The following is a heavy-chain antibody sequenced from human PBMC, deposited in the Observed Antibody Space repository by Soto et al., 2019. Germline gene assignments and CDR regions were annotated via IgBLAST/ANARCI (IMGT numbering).Heavy chain of an antibody. D-gene: IGHD5-18*01. CDR2: IKSKTDGGTT. CDR3: TTDSSYGYYYYYYMDV. Sequence: GGSLRLSCAASGFTFSNAWMSWVRQAPGKGLEWVGRIKSKTDGGTTDYAAPVKGRFTISRDDSKNTLYLQMNSLKTEDTAVYYCTTDSSYGYYYYYYMDVWGKGTTVTVSS. CDR1: GFTFSNAW. J-gene: IGHJ6*03. V-gene: IGHV3-15*01.